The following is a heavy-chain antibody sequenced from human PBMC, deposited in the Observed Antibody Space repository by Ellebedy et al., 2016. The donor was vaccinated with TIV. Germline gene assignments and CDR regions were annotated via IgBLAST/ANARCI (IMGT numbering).Heavy chain of an antibody. D-gene: IGHD2-2*01. CDR1: GYTFTSYD. Sequence: ASVKVSXXASGYTFTSYDINWVRQATGQGLEWMGWMNPNSGNTGYAQKFQGRVTMTRNTSISTAYMELSSLRSEDTAVYYCARGSIVVVPAVLGEWLSKQYYYMDVWGKGTTVTVSS. V-gene: IGHV1-8*01. CDR3: ARGSIVVVPAVLGEWLSKQYYYMDV. CDR2: MNPNSGNT. J-gene: IGHJ6*03.